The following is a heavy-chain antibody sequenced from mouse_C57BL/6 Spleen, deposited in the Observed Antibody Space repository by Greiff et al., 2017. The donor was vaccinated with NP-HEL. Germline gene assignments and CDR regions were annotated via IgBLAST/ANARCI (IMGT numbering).Heavy chain of an antibody. D-gene: IGHD2-4*01. CDR3: ARPYDYDGAWFAY. CDR1: GFTFTDYY. V-gene: IGHV7-3*01. Sequence: EVQVVESGGGLVQPGGSLSLSCAASGFTFTDYYMSWVRQPPGKALEWLGFIRNKANGYTTEYSVSVKGRFTISRDNSQSILYLQMNALRAEDSATYYCARPYDYDGAWFAYWGQGTLVTVSA. J-gene: IGHJ3*01. CDR2: IRNKANGYTT.